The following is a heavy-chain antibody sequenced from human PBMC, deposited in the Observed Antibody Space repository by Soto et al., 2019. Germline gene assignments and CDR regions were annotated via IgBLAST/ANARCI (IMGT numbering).Heavy chain of an antibody. J-gene: IGHJ6*02. V-gene: IGHV1-3*01. CDR3: ASHCSGGSFYPYGDEPAGMDV. CDR1: GYTFTSYA. D-gene: IGHD2-15*01. Sequence: QVQLVQSGAEVKKPGASVKVSCKASGYTFTSYAMHWVRQAPGQRLEWMGWINAGNGNTKYSQMFQGRVTITRDTSWSTAYMELSSLRYEVTAVYYYASHCSGGSFYPYGDEPAGMDVLGQGTTVTVSS. CDR2: INAGNGNT.